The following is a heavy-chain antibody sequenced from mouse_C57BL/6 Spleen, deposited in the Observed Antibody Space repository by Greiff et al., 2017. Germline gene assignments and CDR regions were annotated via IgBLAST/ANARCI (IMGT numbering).Heavy chain of an antibody. D-gene: IGHD1-1*01. V-gene: IGHV1-52*01. CDR2: IDPSDSET. J-gene: IGHJ3*01. CDR3: ARDYYGSGPFAY. CDR1: GYTFPSYW. Sequence: QVQLQQPGAELVRPGSSVKLSCKASGYTFPSYWMHWVKQSPIQGLEWIGNIDPSDSETHYNQKFKDKATLTVDKSSSTVYMQLSSLTSEDSAVYYCARDYYGSGPFAYWGQGTLVTVSA.